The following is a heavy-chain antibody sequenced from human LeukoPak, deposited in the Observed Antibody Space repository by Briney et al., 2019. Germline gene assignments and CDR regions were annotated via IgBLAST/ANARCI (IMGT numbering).Heavy chain of an antibody. Sequence: GGSLTLSCAASGFTFSSYWMSWVRQAPGKGLEWVANIKQDGSEKYYVDSVKGRFTISRDNAKNSLYLQMNSLRAEGTAVYYCARGARGGDFKNWGQGTLVTVSS. V-gene: IGHV3-7*01. J-gene: IGHJ1*01. D-gene: IGHD2-21*01. CDR2: IKQDGSEK. CDR1: GFTFSSYW. CDR3: ARGARGGDFKN.